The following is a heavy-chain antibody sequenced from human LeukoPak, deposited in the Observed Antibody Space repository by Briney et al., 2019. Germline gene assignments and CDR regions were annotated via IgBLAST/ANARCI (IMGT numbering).Heavy chain of an antibody. CDR3: ASSPLAARPKLDY. D-gene: IGHD6-6*01. Sequence: PGRSLSLSCAASEFTFSNYAMNWVRQAPGKRPEWVSGISSGGGSIYYADSVKGRFTISRDNSKNTLYLQMNSLRAEDTAVYYCASSPLAARPKLDYWGQGTLVTVSS. J-gene: IGHJ4*02. V-gene: IGHV3-23*01. CDR1: EFTFSNYA. CDR2: ISSGGGSI.